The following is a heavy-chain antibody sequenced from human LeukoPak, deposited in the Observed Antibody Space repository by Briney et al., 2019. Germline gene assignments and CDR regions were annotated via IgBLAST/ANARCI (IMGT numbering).Heavy chain of an antibody. CDR3: ARDLSSTDHWDFDH. CDR2: INPGSCDT. D-gene: IGHD2/OR15-2a*01. Sequence: ASVKVSCKASGYTFNDYFLHWVRQAPGQGVEWMGRINPGSCDTYSAQSLQGRVTLTSDTSIDTAYMEVSGLTSDHPAVYYCARDLSSTDHWDFDHWGQGTLVTVSS. J-gene: IGHJ4*02. CDR1: GYTFNDYF. V-gene: IGHV1-2*06.